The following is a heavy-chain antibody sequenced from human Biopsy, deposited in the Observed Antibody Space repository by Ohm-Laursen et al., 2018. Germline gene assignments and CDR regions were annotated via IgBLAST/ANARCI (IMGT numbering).Heavy chain of an antibody. J-gene: IGHJ2*01. D-gene: IGHD1-26*01. Sequence: PSQTLSLTCTVSGGSISSYYWSWIRQPPGKGLEWIGYIYYTGSTNYNPSLKSRVTISADTSMNHLSLRLTSVTAADTAVYYCARHAPSYSGSYWRYFDLWGRGTLVTVSS. CDR2: IYYTGST. CDR3: ARHAPSYSGSYWRYFDL. V-gene: IGHV4-59*08. CDR1: GGSISSYY.